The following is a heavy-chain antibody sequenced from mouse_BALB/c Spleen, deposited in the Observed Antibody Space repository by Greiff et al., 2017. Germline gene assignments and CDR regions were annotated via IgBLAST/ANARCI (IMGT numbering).Heavy chain of an antibody. CDR2: ISYSGST. J-gene: IGHJ3*01. V-gene: IGHV3-8*02. CDR3: ARGGYDYDVAWFAY. CDR1: GDSITSGY. Sequence: EVQLQESGPSLVKPSQTLSLTCSVTGDSITSGYWNWIRKFPGNKLEYMGYISYSGSTYYNPSLKSRISITRDTSKNQYYLQLNSVTTEDTATYYCARGGYDYDVAWFAYWGQGTLVTVSA. D-gene: IGHD2-4*01.